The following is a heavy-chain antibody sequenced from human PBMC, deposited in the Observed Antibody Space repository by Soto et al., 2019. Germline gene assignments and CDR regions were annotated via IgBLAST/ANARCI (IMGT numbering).Heavy chain of an antibody. CDR3: AREYYDSSGSPMGYFDY. J-gene: IGHJ4*02. Sequence: GGSLRLSCAASGFTFSSYEMNWVRQAQGKGLEWVSYISSSGSTIYYADSVKGRFTISRDNAKNSLYLQMNSLRAEDTAVYYCAREYYDSSGSPMGYFDYWGQGTLVTVSS. V-gene: IGHV3-48*03. D-gene: IGHD3-22*01. CDR1: GFTFSSYE. CDR2: ISSSGSTI.